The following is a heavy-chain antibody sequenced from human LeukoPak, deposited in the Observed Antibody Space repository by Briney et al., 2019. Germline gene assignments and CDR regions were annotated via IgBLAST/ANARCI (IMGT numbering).Heavy chain of an antibody. CDR3: ARDSYYYDSSGYYY. Sequence: GGSLRLSCAASGFTFSSYSMNWVRQAPGKGLEWVSVIYSGGSTYYADSVKGRFTISRDNSKNTLYLQMNSLRAEDTAVYYCARDSYYYDSSGYYYWGQGTLVTVSS. V-gene: IGHV3-66*01. D-gene: IGHD3-22*01. CDR2: IYSGGST. CDR1: GFTFSSYS. J-gene: IGHJ4*02.